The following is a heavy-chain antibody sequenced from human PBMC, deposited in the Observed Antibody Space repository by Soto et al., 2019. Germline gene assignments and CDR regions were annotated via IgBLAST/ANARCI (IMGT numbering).Heavy chain of an antibody. CDR1: GDSISSTRW. Sequence: SETPSLTCTVSGDSISSTRWWSWVRQSPGKGMEWIGDIYHGGSTNYNPSLKSRVSISVDTSKNQFSLKVNSVTAADTALYYFARESYYGSGATVVAYWGQGTLVTVSS. J-gene: IGHJ4*02. CDR2: IYHGGST. CDR3: ARESYYGSGATVVAY. V-gene: IGHV4-4*02. D-gene: IGHD3-10*01.